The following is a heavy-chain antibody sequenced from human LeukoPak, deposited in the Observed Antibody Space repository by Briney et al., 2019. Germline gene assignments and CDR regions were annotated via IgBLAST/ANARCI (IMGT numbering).Heavy chain of an antibody. V-gene: IGHV4-39*01. CDR2: IYYSGST. D-gene: IGHD6-25*01. Sequence: SETLSLTCTVSGGSISSGDYYWGWIRQPPGKGLEWIGSIYYSGSTYYNPSLKSRVTISVDTSKNQFSLKLSSVTAADTAVYYCARQAVTGISWGQGTLVTVSS. CDR1: GGSISSGDYY. J-gene: IGHJ4*02. CDR3: ARQAVTGIS.